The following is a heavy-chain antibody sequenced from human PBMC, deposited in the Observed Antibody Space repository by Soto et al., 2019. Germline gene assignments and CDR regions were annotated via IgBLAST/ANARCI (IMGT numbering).Heavy chain of an antibody. Sequence: PSETLSLTCTVSGGSISSGGYYWSWIRQHPGKGLEWIGYIYYSGSTYYNPSLKSRVTISVDTSKNQFSLKLSSVTAADTAVYYCARVSEAAAGSLVYYYYGMDFWGQGTTVTVSS. V-gene: IGHV4-31*03. CDR1: GGSISSGGYY. D-gene: IGHD6-13*01. J-gene: IGHJ6*02. CDR3: ARVSEAAAGSLVYYYYGMDF. CDR2: IYYSGST.